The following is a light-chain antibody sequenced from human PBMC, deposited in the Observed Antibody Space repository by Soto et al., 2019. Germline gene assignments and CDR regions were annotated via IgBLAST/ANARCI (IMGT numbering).Light chain of an antibody. CDR1: SSDVGDGDF. J-gene: IGLJ3*02. CDR3: CSYTRSYTWV. CDR2: KVS. V-gene: IGLV2-14*01. Sequence: QSARTQPASVSGSPRQSITDSCTGTSSDVGDGDFVSWYQQRPGNAPKLMIYKVSNRPSGVSNRFSGSKSGNTASLTISGLQAEDEADYYCCSYTRSYTWVFGGETKLTVL.